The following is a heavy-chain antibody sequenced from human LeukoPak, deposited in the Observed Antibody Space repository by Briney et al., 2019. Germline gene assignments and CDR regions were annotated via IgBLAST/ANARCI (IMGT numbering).Heavy chain of an antibody. V-gene: IGHV3-23*01. CDR2: VSGGGGTT. CDR1: GFTFSSYS. Sequence: PGGSLRLSCAASGFTFSSYSMTWVRQAPGRGLEWVSTVSGGGGTTHYADSVKGRFIISRDNSKNTLYLQMNSLRVEDTAVYYCTRGHSSGWYYFDYWGHGTLVTVSS. CDR3: TRGHSSGWYYFDY. D-gene: IGHD6-19*01. J-gene: IGHJ4*01.